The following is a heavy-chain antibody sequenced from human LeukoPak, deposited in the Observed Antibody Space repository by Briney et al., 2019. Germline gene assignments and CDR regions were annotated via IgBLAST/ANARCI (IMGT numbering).Heavy chain of an antibody. CDR1: GYTFTSYY. J-gene: IGHJ1*01. D-gene: IGHD6-19*01. CDR3: ASGGPTPGITVAGSWVYFQL. Sequence: GASVKVSSKASGYTFTSYYMHWVRQAPGQGLEWMGIINPNGGSTNYAQKFQGRVTMTRDTSTSTVYMELSSLTSEDTAVYYCASGGPTPGITVAGSWVYFQLWGQGTLVTVSS. CDR2: INPNGGST. V-gene: IGHV1-46*01.